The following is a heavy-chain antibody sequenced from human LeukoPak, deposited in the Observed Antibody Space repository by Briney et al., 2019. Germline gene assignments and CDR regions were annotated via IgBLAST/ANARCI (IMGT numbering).Heavy chain of an antibody. CDR3: ARDGSGSSSGWYYYYYYMDV. CDR2: ISSNGGST. Sequence: GGALRLSCAASGFTFSRYPMHWVRQAPGRGLEYVSAISSNGGSTYYANSVKGRFTISRDNSKNTLYLQVGSLRAEDMAVYYCARDGSGSSSGWYYYYYYMDVWGKGTTVTVSS. J-gene: IGHJ6*03. V-gene: IGHV3-64*01. D-gene: IGHD6-19*01. CDR1: GFTFSRYP.